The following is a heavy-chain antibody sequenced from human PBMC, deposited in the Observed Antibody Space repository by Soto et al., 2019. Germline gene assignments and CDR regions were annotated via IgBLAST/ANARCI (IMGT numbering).Heavy chain of an antibody. CDR1: GFAFSPYA. CDR2: ISHDGKEK. CDR3: ARGGGFCGEECYKGGIDD. D-gene: IGHD2-15*01. J-gene: IGHJ4*02. Sequence: QVQLVESGGGVVQPGRSLRLSCAASGFAFSPYAMHWVRQAPGEGLEWVAVISHDGKEKFYEDSVKGRLTISRDNSKNTLYLELNSLRLDDTAVYYCARGGGFCGEECYKGGIDDWGQGTVVTVSS. V-gene: IGHV3-30*04.